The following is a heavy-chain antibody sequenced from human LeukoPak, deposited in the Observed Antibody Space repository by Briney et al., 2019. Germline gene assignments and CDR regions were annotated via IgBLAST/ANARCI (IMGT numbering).Heavy chain of an antibody. V-gene: IGHV4-34*01. J-gene: IGHJ4*02. CDR2: INHSGST. D-gene: IGHD3-10*01. CDR3: ARGSGPMVRD. CDR1: GGSFSGYY. Sequence: SETLSLTCAVYGGSFSGYYWSWIRQPPGKGLGWIGEINHSGSTNYNPSLKSRVTISVDTSKNQFSLKLSSVTAADTAVYYCARGSGPMVRDWGQGTLVTVSS.